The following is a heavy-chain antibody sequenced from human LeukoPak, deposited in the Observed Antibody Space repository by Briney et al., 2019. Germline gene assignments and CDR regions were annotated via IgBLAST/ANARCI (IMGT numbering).Heavy chain of an antibody. CDR1: GYTFTSYY. D-gene: IGHD6-19*01. Sequence: ASAKVSCKASGYTFTSYYMHWVRQAPGQGLEWMGINNPSGGSTSYAQKFQGRVTMTRDTSTSTVYMELSSLRSEDTAVYYCAREVDIAVAGDWGQGALVTVSS. V-gene: IGHV1-46*01. CDR3: AREVDIAVAGD. J-gene: IGHJ4*02. CDR2: NNPSGGST.